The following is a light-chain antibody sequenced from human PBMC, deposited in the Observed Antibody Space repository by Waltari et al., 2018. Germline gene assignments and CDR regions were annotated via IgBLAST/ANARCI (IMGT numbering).Light chain of an antibody. CDR1: QSVSSSY. CDR2: GAS. Sequence: EIVLTQSPGTLSLSPGERATFSCRASQSVSSSYLARFQQKPGQAPRLLIYGASSRATGTPDRFSGSGSGTDFTLTISRLEPEDFEVYYCQQYGSSPQTFGGGTKVEIK. CDR3: QQYGSSPQT. V-gene: IGKV3-20*01. J-gene: IGKJ4*01.